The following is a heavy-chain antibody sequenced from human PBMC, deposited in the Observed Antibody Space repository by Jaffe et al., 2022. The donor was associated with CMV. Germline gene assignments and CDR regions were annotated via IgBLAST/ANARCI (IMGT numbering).Heavy chain of an antibody. CDR1: GGSISSYY. J-gene: IGHJ4*02. V-gene: IGHV4-59*01. CDR2: IYYSGST. Sequence: QVQLQESGPGLVKPSETLSLTCTVSGGSISSYYWSWIRQPPGKGLEWIGYIYYSGSTNYNPSLKSRVTISVDTSKNQFSLKLSSVTAADTAVYYCAREAMDGGHFDYWGQGTLVTVSS. D-gene: IGHD3-16*01. CDR3: AREAMDGGHFDY.